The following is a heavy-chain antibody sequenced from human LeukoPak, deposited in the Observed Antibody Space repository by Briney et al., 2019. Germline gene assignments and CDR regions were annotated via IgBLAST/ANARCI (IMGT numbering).Heavy chain of an antibody. J-gene: IGHJ6*04. CDR3: APRPSDIVGMDV. V-gene: IGHV3-23*01. Sequence: PGGSLRLSCEAAGFSFRDYPMGWVRRASGKRLEWVSGISAGADVIFYADPVKGRFTISRDNSKNTLYLQMNSLRAEDTAVYYCAPRPSDIVGMDVWGKGTTVTVSS. CDR1: GFSFRDYP. D-gene: IGHD2-15*01. CDR2: ISAGADVI.